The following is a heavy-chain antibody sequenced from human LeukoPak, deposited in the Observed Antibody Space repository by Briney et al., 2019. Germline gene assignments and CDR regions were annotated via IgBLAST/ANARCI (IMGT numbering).Heavy chain of an antibody. CDR3: ARDSGSYYVFPPVY. CDR1: GYTFSDYY. J-gene: IGHJ4*02. Sequence: GASVKVSCKTSGYTFSDYYMHWVRQAPGQGLEWMGWINPNSGVTNYAQKFQGRVTMTRDTSISTAYMELSRLRSDDTAVYYCARDSGSYYVFPPVYWGQGTLVTVSS. D-gene: IGHD1-26*01. V-gene: IGHV1-2*02. CDR2: INPNSGVT.